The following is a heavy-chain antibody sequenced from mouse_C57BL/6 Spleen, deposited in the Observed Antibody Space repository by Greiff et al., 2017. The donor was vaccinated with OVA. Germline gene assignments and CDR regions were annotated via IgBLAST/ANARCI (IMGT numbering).Heavy chain of an antibody. J-gene: IGHJ3*01. Sequence: VQLQQSGPELVKPGASVKISCKASGYSFTGYYMNWVKQSPEKSLEWIGEINPSTGGTTYNQKFKAKATLTVDKSSSTAYMQLKSLTSEDSAVYYGAREGYYGSSYFAYWGQGTLVTVSA. D-gene: IGHD1-1*01. CDR3: AREGYYGSSYFAY. V-gene: IGHV1-42*01. CDR2: INPSTGGT. CDR1: GYSFTGYY.